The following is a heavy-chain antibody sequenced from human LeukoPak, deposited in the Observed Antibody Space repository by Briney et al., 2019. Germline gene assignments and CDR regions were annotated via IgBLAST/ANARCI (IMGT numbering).Heavy chain of an antibody. CDR1: GGSISGYY. D-gene: IGHD3-22*01. CDR2: IYHSGST. Sequence: PSETLSLTCNVSGGSISGYYWGWIRQPPGKGLEWIGSIYHSGSTYYNPSLKSRVTISVDTSKNQFSLKLSSVTAADTAVYYCARDRRPPHYYDSSGYYYPGAWFDYWGQGTLVTVSS. CDR3: ARDRRPPHYYDSSGYYYPGAWFDY. V-gene: IGHV4-38-2*02. J-gene: IGHJ4*02.